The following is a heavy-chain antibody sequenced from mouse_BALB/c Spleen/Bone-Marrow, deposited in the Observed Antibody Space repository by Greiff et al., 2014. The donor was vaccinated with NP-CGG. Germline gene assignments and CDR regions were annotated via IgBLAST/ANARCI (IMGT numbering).Heavy chain of an antibody. D-gene: IGHD2-14*01. CDR3: ARQGYDVAMDY. J-gene: IGHJ4*01. CDR1: GFTFSDYY. CDR2: ISNGGGST. V-gene: IGHV5-12*02. Sequence: VQLKESGGGLVQPGGSLKLSCATSGFTFSDYYMFWVRQTPEKRLEWVAYISNGGGSTYYPDIVKGRFTISRDNAKNTLYLQMSRLKSEDTAMYYCARQGYDVAMDYWGQGTSVAVSA.